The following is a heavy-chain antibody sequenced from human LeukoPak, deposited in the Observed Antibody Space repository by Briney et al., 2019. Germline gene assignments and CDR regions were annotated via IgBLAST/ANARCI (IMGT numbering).Heavy chain of an antibody. CDR1: GFTFSSYA. CDR2: ISYDGSNK. D-gene: IGHD3-10*01. CDR3: ARDSWFGELLHRDFDY. V-gene: IGHV3-30-3*01. Sequence: GGSLRLSCAASGFTFSSYAMHWVRQAPGKGLEWVAVISYDGSNKYYADSVKGRFTISRDNSKNTLYLQMNSLRAEDTAVYYCARDSWFGELLHRDFDYWGQGTLVTVSS. J-gene: IGHJ4*02.